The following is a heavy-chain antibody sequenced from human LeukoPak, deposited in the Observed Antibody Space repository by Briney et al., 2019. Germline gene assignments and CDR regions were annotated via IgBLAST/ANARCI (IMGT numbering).Heavy chain of an antibody. CDR3: ARDPDRGGYSMFDY. V-gene: IGHV3-21*01. Sequence: GGSLRLSCAASGFTFSSYSMNWVRQAPGKGLEWVSSISSSSSYIYYADSVKARFTISRDNAKNSLYLQMNSLRAEDTAVYYCARDPDRGGYSMFDYWGQGTLVTVSS. CDR2: ISSSSSYI. D-gene: IGHD3-22*01. CDR1: GFTFSSYS. J-gene: IGHJ4*02.